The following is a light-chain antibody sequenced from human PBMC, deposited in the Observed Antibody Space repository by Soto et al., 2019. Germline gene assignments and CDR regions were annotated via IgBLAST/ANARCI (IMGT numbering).Light chain of an antibody. Sequence: ALAQPASVSGSPGQSITISCSGTRSDIGSYNYVAWYQQFPGKTPKILIYGVSNRPSGVSSRFSGSKSGNTASLTISGLQAEDEADYYCISYTGSSTSYVFGSGTKVTVL. CDR2: GVS. V-gene: IGLV2-14*01. CDR1: RSDIGSYNY. J-gene: IGLJ1*01. CDR3: ISYTGSSTSYV.